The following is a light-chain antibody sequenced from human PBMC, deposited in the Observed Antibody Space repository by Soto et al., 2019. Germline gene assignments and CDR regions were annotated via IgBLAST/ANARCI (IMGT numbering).Light chain of an antibody. J-gene: IGKJ1*01. CDR1: QSLAQSAGNTY. V-gene: IGKV2-30*02. Sequence: DVVMTQPPLFLPVTLGQPASISCRSSQSLAQSAGNTYLNWFQQRPGQPPRRLIYKVSNRDHGVPDRLNGSGYSTDFTQKIRRGEAEDVVVYYCMQGTHWPWTLGQETKEEIK. CDR3: MQGTHWPWT. CDR2: KVS.